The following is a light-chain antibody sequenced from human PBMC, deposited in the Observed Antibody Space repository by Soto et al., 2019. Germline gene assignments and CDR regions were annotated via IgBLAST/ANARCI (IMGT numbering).Light chain of an antibody. Sequence: QSVLTQPASVSGSPGQSIAISCTGTRSDVGAYNYVSWYQQHPGKAPKLMISEVTNRPSGVSDRCSGSKSGNTASLTISGIQAEDEADYYCSSFTSRFTFVFGTGTKLTVL. J-gene: IGLJ1*01. CDR1: RSDVGAYNY. CDR3: SSFTSRFTFV. V-gene: IGLV2-14*01. CDR2: EVT.